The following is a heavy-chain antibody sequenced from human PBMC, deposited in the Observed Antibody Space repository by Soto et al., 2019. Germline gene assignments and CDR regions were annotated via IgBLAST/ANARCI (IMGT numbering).Heavy chain of an antibody. J-gene: IGHJ4*02. D-gene: IGHD3-3*02. CDR1: VGSIGSFY. Sequence: PSETLSLTCTVSVGSIGSFYWSWIRQPPGGTLEWIGYIYASGTTTYNPSLESRVTMSVDMPNNEFSLDLTSVTAADTAVYFCARSHSFDGSIYHYYFDFWGQGTLVTVSS. CDR3: ARSHSFDGSIYHYYFDF. CDR2: IYASGTT. V-gene: IGHV4-59*01.